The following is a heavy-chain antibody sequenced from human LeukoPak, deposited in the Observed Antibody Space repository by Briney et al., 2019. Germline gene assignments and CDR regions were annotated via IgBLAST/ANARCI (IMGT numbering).Heavy chain of an antibody. V-gene: IGHV3-23*01. Sequence: GGSLRLSCAASGFTFSSYAMSWVRQAPGKGLEWVSAISGSGGSTYYADSVKGRFTISRDNSKNTLYLQMNSLRAEDTAVYYCAKVGLRDGYNNRLLDYWGQGTLVTVSS. CDR2: ISGSGGST. CDR1: GFTFSSYA. D-gene: IGHD5-24*01. CDR3: AKVGLRDGYNNRLLDY. J-gene: IGHJ4*02.